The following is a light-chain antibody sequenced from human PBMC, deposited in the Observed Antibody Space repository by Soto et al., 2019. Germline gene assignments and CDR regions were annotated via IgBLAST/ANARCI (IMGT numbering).Light chain of an antibody. CDR1: QSVSNN. J-gene: IGKJ1*01. CDR2: GTS. V-gene: IGKV3-15*01. Sequence: ILLMKSPTTLSESDRERATLSCRASQSVSNNLAWYQHIPSQAPRLLIYGTSTRATGIPARFSGSGSGTEFTLTISSLQSEDFAVYYCQQYNDWLWKLGNGTKVE. CDR3: QQYNDWLWK.